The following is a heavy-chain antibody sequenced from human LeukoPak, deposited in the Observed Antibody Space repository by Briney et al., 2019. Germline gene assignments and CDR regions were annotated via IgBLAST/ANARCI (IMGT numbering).Heavy chain of an antibody. CDR1: GASISSYY. J-gene: IGHJ5*02. V-gene: IGHV4-59*01. CDR3: ARHRYYYDSSGYYYQP. CDR2: IYYSGST. Sequence: PSETLSLTCNVSGASISSYYWSWIRQPPGKGLEWIGYIYYSGSTNYNPSLKSRVTISVDTSKNQFSLRLSSVTAADTAVYYCARHRYYYDSSGYYYQPWGQGTLVTVSS. D-gene: IGHD3-22*01.